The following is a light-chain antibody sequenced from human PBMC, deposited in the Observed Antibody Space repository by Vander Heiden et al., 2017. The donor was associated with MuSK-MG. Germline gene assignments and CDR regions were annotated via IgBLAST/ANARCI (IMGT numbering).Light chain of an antibody. CDR2: GAS. CDR3: HQYGSSPT. CDR1: QRVSSSY. Sequence: IVLTQSPGPPSLSPGEGATLSCRASQRVSSSYLAWYHQKPGQAPRLLIYGASSRATGIPDRFSGSGSGTDFTLTISRLEPEDFAVYYCHQYGSSPTFGQGTKVEIK. V-gene: IGKV3-20*01. J-gene: IGKJ1*01.